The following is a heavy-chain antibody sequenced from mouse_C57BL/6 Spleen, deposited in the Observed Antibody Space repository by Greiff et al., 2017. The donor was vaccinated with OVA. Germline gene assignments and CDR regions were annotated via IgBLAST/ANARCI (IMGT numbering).Heavy chain of an antibody. CDR1: GFTFSSYG. Sequence: DVKLVESGGDLVKPGGSLKLSCAASGFTFSSYGMSWVRQTPDKRLEWVATISSGGSYTYYPDSVKGRFTISRDNAKNTMYLQMSSLKSEDTAMYCCARRGTVVAHWYFDVWGTGTTVTVSS. CDR3: ARRGTVVAHWYFDV. J-gene: IGHJ1*03. V-gene: IGHV5-6*02. D-gene: IGHD1-1*01. CDR2: ISSGGSYT.